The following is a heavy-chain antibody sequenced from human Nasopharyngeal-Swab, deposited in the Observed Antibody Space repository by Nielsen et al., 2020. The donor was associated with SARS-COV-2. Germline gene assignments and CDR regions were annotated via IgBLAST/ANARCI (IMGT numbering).Heavy chain of an antibody. Sequence: ASVKVSCKASGYTFTSYGISWVRQAPGQGLEWMGWISTYSGKTDYAQRLQGRVTMTTDTSTSTAYMELRSLRSDDTAVYYCARDRSRFGGVMKTYWSQGTLVAVSS. V-gene: IGHV1-18*01. D-gene: IGHD3-16*01. CDR1: GYTFTSYG. CDR3: ARDRSRFGGVMKTY. J-gene: IGHJ4*02. CDR2: ISTYSGKT.